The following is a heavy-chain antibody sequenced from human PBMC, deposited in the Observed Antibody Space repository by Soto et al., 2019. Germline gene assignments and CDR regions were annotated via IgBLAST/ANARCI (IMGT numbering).Heavy chain of an antibody. J-gene: IGHJ6*02. Sequence: SETLSLTCTVSGGSISSGGYYWSWIRQPPGKGLEWIGTISYSGSTYYNPSLKSRVTMSGDTSNNQFSLKVSSVTVADTAVYYCARLGGYCSSTSCYGYYGMDVWGQGTTVPSP. D-gene: IGHD2-2*01. CDR2: ISYSGST. CDR1: GGSISSGGYY. V-gene: IGHV4-39*01. CDR3: ARLGGYCSSTSCYGYYGMDV.